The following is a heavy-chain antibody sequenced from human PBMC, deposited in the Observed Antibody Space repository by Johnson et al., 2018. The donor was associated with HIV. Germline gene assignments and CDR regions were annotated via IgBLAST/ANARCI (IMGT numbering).Heavy chain of an antibody. D-gene: IGHD1-26*01. CDR1: GFNFGDYP. CDR2: IKSSYYGGTK. J-gene: IGHJ3*02. Sequence: VQLVESGGGLVQPGRSLRLSCTPSGFNFGDYPMSWFRQAPGKGLEWVAFIKSSYYGGTKEYAASVKGRFTISRDNAKNLLYLQMNSLRAEDTAVFYCARTSEWATYQDAFDIWGQGTMVSVSS. V-gene: IGHV3-49*03. CDR3: ARTSEWATYQDAFDI.